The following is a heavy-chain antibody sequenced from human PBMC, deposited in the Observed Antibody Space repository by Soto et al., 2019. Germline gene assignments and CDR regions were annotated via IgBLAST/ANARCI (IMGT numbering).Heavy chain of an antibody. Sequence: QLGGSLRLSCAASGFTFSSYAMSWVRQAPGKGLEWVSAISGSGGSTYYADSVKGRFTISRDNSKNTLYLQMNSLRAEDTAVYYCAKDGLGPAAMHGDWFDPWGQGTLVTVSS. D-gene: IGHD2-2*01. CDR3: AKDGLGPAAMHGDWFDP. CDR2: ISGSGGST. CDR1: GFTFSSYA. V-gene: IGHV3-23*01. J-gene: IGHJ5*02.